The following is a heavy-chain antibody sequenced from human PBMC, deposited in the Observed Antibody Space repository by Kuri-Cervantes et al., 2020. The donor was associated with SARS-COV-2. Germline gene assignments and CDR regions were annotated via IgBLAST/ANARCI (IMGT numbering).Heavy chain of an antibody. V-gene: IGHV1-3*01. J-gene: IGHJ4*02. D-gene: IGHD6-19*01. Sequence: ASVKVSCKASGYTFTSYAMHWVRQAPGQRLGWMGWINAGNGNTKYSQKFQGRVTITRNTPISTAYMELSSLRSDDTAVYYCARGAVAGTGLDYWGQGTLVTVSS. CDR3: ARGAVAGTGLDY. CDR2: INAGNGNT. CDR1: GYTFTSYA.